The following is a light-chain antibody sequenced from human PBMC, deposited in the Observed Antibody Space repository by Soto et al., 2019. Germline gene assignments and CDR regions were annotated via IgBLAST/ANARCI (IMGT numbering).Light chain of an antibody. CDR3: VLYMGGGISV. CDR2: NTY. V-gene: IGLV8-61*01. CDR1: SGSVSTNYY. Sequence: QTVVTQAPSFSVSPGGTVTLTCDFSSGSVSTNYYPSWYQQTPGQATRTLIYNTYTRSSGVPDRFSGSILGNKAALTITGAQADDDSDYYCVLYMGGGISVFGGGTKVTVL. J-gene: IGLJ3*02.